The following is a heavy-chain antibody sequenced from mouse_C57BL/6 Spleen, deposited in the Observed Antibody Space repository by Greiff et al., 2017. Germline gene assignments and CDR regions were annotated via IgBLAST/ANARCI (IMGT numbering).Heavy chain of an antibody. CDR2: IDPATGGT. V-gene: IGHV1-15*01. D-gene: IGHD2-1*01. Sequence: QVQLQQSGAELVRPGASVTLSCKASGYTFTDYEMHWVKQTPVHGLEWIGAIDPATGGTAYNQKFKGKAILTADKSSSTAYMELRSLTSEDSAVYYCTRDIYYCQTWFAYWGQGTLVTVSA. J-gene: IGHJ3*01. CDR3: TRDIYYCQTWFAY. CDR1: GYTFTDYE.